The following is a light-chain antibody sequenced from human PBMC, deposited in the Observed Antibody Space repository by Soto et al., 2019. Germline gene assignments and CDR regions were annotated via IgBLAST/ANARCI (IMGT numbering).Light chain of an antibody. V-gene: IGKV1-9*01. Sequence: IQFTQSPSSLSASVGYRVTTTCRASQGISSYLVWYQQKPGKAPKNLIYAASTLQSGVPSRFSGSGSGTDFTLTSSSLQPEDFATYYCQQLNSFPLTFGGGTKVDIK. CDR2: AAS. CDR1: QGISSY. J-gene: IGKJ4*01. CDR3: QQLNSFPLT.